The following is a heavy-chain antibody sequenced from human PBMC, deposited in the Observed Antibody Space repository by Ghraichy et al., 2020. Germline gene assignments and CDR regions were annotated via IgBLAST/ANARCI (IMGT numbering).Heavy chain of an antibody. V-gene: IGHV4-61*01. D-gene: IGHD3-3*01. Sequence: SETLSLTCTVSGDSVSSNRYYLSWIRQPPGKGLECIAYIYYTGDNDYNSSLRSRVTISLDTSKNQFSLQVRSVTAADTAVYYCARDEEWRGYFDLWGRGTLVTVSS. J-gene: IGHJ2*01. CDR2: IYYTGDN. CDR3: ARDEEWRGYFDL. CDR1: GDSVSSNRYY.